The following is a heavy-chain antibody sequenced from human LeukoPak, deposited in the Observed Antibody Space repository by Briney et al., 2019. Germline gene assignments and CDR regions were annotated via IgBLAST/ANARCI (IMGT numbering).Heavy chain of an antibody. Sequence: ASVRLSCKASGYPFWQYSISWVRQAPGNGFEWIGWVSPSHTTRVYAQEFQGRVTMTADTNTNTVSMELRSLRFDDTAVYFCARDYILPLETDNGDGFAIWGQGTVVTVS. CDR3: ARDYILPLETDNGDGFAI. CDR1: GYPFWQYS. CDR2: VSPSHTTR. J-gene: IGHJ3*02. D-gene: IGHD3-3*02. V-gene: IGHV1-18*01.